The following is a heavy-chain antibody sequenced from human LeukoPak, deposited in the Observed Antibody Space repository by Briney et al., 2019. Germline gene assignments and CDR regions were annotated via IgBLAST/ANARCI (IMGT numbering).Heavy chain of an antibody. CDR2: INPNSGGT. J-gene: IGHJ5*02. CDR1: GYTFTGYY. V-gene: IGHV1-2*04. CDR3: ARDYYDSSGYYSGQGFDP. Sequence: ASVKVSCKASGYTFTGYYMHWVRQAPGQGLEWMGWINPNSGGTNYAQKFQGWVTMTRDTSISTAYMELSRLRSDDTAVYYCARDYYDSSGYYSGQGFDPWGQGTLVTVSS. D-gene: IGHD3-22*01.